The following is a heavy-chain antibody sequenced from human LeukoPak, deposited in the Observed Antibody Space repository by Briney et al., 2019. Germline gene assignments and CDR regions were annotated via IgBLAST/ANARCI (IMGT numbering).Heavy chain of an antibody. Sequence: ESSETLSLTCTVSGGSISSSSYYWGWIRQPPGKGLEWIGSIYYSGSTYYNPSLKSRVTISVDTSKNQFSLKLSSVTAADTAVYYCARNGCSGGSCFDAFDIWGQGTMVTVSS. CDR1: GGSISSSSYY. CDR2: IYYSGST. J-gene: IGHJ3*02. CDR3: ARNGCSGGSCFDAFDI. D-gene: IGHD2-15*01. V-gene: IGHV4-39*01.